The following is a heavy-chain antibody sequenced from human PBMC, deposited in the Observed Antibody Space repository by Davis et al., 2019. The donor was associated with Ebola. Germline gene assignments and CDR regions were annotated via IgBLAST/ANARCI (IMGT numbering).Heavy chain of an antibody. CDR2: MNPNSGNT. V-gene: IGHV1-8*01. Sequence: ASVKVSCKASGYTFTSYDINWVRQAPGQGLEWMGWMNPNSGNTGYAQKFQGTVTMTRNISISTAYMELSSLRSEDTAVYYCARGTQTFDYWGQGTLVTVSS. CDR1: GYTFTSYD. CDR3: ARGTQTFDY. J-gene: IGHJ4*02.